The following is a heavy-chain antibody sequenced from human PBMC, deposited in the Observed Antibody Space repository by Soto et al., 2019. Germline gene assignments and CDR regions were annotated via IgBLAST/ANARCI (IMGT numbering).Heavy chain of an antibody. Sequence: PGESLKISCKGSGYSFTSYWIGWVRQMPGKGLEWMGIIYPGDSDTRYSPSFQGQVTISADKSISTAYLQWSSLKASDTAMYYCAISSSLYYYYYGMDVWGQGTTVTVSS. CDR2: IYPGDSDT. J-gene: IGHJ6*02. CDR1: GYSFTSYW. V-gene: IGHV5-51*01. CDR3: AISSSLYYYYYGMDV. D-gene: IGHD6-13*01.